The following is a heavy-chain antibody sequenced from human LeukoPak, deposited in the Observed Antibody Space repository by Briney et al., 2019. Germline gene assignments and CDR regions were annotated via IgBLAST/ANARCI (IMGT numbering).Heavy chain of an antibody. CDR2: IYYSGST. D-gene: IGHD3-22*01. J-gene: IGHJ4*02. CDR1: GGSISSYY. V-gene: IGHV4-59*01. CDR3: ARVRAGVYYYDSSGRFDY. Sequence: SETLSLTCTVSGGSISSYYWSWIRQPPGKGLEWIGYIYYSGSTNYNPSLKRRVTISVDTSKNQFSLKLSSVTAADTAVYYCARVRAGVYYYDSSGRFDYWGQGTLLTVSS.